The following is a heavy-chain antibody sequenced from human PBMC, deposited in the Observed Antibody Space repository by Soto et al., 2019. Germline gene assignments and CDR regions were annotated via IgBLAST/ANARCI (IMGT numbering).Heavy chain of an antibody. D-gene: IGHD3-16*01. V-gene: IGHV4-30-4*01. CDR3: ARDPWARGVGY. Sequence: SETLSLTCTVSGGSISSGDYYWSWIRQPPGKGLEWIGYIYYSGSTYYNPSLKSRVTISVDTSKNQFSLKLSSVTAADTAVYYCARDPWARGVGYWGQGTLVTVSS. CDR2: IYYSGST. CDR1: GGSISSGDYY. J-gene: IGHJ4*02.